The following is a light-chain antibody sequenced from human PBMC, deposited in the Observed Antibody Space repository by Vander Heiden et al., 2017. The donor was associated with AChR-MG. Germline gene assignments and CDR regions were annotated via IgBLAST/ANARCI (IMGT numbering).Light chain of an antibody. CDR1: QSIGYC. V-gene: IGKV1-5*03. CDR3: QQCHSFPYT. Sequence: DIQMTQSPPTLSASIGDRVAITCRASQSIGYCLAWYQLQPGKAPNLLIYTASKLESGVPSRFSGSGSGTEFTLTISSLQPDDFASYYCQQCHSFPYTFGQGTKLESK. J-gene: IGKJ2*01. CDR2: TAS.